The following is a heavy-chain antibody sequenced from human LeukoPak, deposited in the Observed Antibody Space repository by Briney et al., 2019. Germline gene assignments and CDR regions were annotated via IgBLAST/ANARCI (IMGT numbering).Heavy chain of an antibody. D-gene: IGHD6-19*01. Sequence: PGGSLRLSCAASGFTFSSYGMSWVRQAPAKGLEWVSSITASGSRTYYADSVKGRFTISRDNSRSTLALHMSNLRVEDTAVYYCERDPSEYEWQRGWYRDFWGQGSQVTVSS. CDR1: GFTFSSYG. V-gene: IGHV3-23*01. CDR3: ERDPSEYEWQRGWYRDF. J-gene: IGHJ4*02. CDR2: ITASGSRT.